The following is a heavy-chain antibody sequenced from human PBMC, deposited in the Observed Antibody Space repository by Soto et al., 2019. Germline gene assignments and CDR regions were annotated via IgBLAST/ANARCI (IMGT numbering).Heavy chain of an antibody. CDR3: ASQAFDY. Sequence: GGSLRLSCAASGFSFRSYAMGWVRQAPGKGLNWVSSISAGGDGTYYADSVKGRFTISRDNSKNTVYLQMNSLRAEDTAVYYCASQAFDYWGQGTLVTVSS. CDR2: ISAGGDGT. CDR1: GFSFRSYA. J-gene: IGHJ4*02. V-gene: IGHV3-23*01.